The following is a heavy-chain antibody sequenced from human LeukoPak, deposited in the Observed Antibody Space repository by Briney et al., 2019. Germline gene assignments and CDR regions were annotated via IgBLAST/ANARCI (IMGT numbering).Heavy chain of an antibody. J-gene: IGHJ3*01. CDR2: VRGTGGTT. V-gene: IGHV3-23*01. CDR3: GKDPNGDYVGAFDF. Sequence: GGSLRLSCAASGFTFSDYALIWVRQAPGKGLEWISAVRGTGGTTYYADSVKGRCTISRDNSRNTVYLQMNSLRAEDTALYFCGKDPNGDYVGAFDFWGPGTMVTVSS. CDR1: GFTFSDYA. D-gene: IGHD4-17*01.